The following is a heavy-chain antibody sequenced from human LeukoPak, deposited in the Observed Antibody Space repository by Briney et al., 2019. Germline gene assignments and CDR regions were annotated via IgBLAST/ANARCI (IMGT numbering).Heavy chain of an antibody. Sequence: GGSLRLSCAASGFTFDDYGMSWVRQVPGKGLEWVSGINWNGGSTGNADSVKGRFTISRDNAKNSLYLQMNSLRGEDTAVYYCARSLRVRGVPDYMDVWGKGTTVTISS. J-gene: IGHJ6*03. V-gene: IGHV3-20*04. CDR3: ARSLRVRGVPDYMDV. CDR2: INWNGGST. CDR1: GFTFDDYG. D-gene: IGHD3-10*01.